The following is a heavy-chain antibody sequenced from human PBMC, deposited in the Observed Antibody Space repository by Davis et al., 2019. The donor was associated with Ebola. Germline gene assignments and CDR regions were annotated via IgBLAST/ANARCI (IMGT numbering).Heavy chain of an antibody. Sequence: ASVKVSCKASGYTFTSYYMHWVRQAPGQGLEWMGIINPSGGSTSYAQKFQGRVTMTRDTSTSTVYRELSSLRSEDTAVYYCARDRIVVVVAATQAYYYYGMDVWGQGTTVTVSS. CDR2: INPSGGST. V-gene: IGHV1-46*01. D-gene: IGHD2-15*01. J-gene: IGHJ6*02. CDR1: GYTFTSYY. CDR3: ARDRIVVVVAATQAYYYYGMDV.